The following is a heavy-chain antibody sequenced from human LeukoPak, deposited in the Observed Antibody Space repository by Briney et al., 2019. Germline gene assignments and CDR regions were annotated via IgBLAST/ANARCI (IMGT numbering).Heavy chain of an antibody. J-gene: IGHJ4*02. Sequence: GKSLRLSCAASGCTFRSYGMHWVRQAPGKGLEWVAVIWYDGSNKYYADSVKGRFTISRDNSENTLYLQMNSLRAEDTALYYCASDGIAVDRGIGYFDYWGQGTLVTVSS. D-gene: IGHD6-13*01. CDR2: IWYDGSNK. CDR3: ASDGIAVDRGIGYFDY. CDR1: GCTFRSYG. V-gene: IGHV3-33*01.